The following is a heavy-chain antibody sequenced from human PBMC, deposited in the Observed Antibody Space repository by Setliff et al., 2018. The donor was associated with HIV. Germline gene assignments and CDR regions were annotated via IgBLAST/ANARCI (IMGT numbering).Heavy chain of an antibody. CDR1: GGSFSGYY. Sequence: PSETLSLTCAVNGGSFSGYYLIWIRQSPGKGLEYSGKISHSGSTNSSPSLKSRVTMSIDGSKPHFFLNLESVTAADTAVYYCARLEYYYYMDVWGNGTTVTVSS. V-gene: IGHV4-34*01. J-gene: IGHJ6*03. CDR2: ISHSGST. CDR3: ARLEYYYYMDV.